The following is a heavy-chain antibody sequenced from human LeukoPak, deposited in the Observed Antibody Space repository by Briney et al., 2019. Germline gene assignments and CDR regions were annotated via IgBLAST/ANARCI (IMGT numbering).Heavy chain of an antibody. D-gene: IGHD3-22*01. J-gene: IGHJ5*02. CDR1: GGSISSGSYY. V-gene: IGHV4-61*02. CDR3: ARRDSSGYYDWFDP. CDR2: IHTSGTT. Sequence: SETLSLTCTVSGGSISSGSYYWSWIRQPAGQGLEWIGRIHTSGTTNYNPSLKSRVTISLDTSKNQFSLKLYSVTAADTAVYYCARRDSSGYYDWFDPWGQGTLVTVPS.